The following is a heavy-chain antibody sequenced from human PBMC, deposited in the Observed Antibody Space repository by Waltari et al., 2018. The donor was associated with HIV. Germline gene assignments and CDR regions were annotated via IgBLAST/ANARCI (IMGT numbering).Heavy chain of an antibody. D-gene: IGHD1-26*01. Sequence: QLQLQESGPGLVKPSEPLSLTCTVSGGSITSSSSYWAWIRQPPGKGLEWIGSIYYSGSTYYNPSLKSRVTISVDTSKNQFSLKLSSVTAADTAVYYCASRSGSYYRYFDYWGQGTLVTVSS. V-gene: IGHV4-39*01. J-gene: IGHJ4*02. CDR2: IYYSGST. CDR3: ASRSGSYYRYFDY. CDR1: GGSITSSSSY.